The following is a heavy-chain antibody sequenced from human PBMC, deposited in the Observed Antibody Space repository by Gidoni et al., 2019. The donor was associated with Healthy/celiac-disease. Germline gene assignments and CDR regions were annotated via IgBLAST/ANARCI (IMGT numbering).Heavy chain of an antibody. D-gene: IGHD5-18*01. CDR1: GGSFSGYY. CDR3: ARTGRYSYGDY. CDR2: INHSGST. Sequence: QVQLQQWGAGLLKPSETLSLACAVYGGSFSGYYWSWIRQPPGKGLEWIGEINHSGSTNYNPSLKSRVTISVDTSKNQFSLKLSSVTAADTAVYYCARTGRYSYGDYWGQGTLVTVSS. J-gene: IGHJ4*02. V-gene: IGHV4-34*01.